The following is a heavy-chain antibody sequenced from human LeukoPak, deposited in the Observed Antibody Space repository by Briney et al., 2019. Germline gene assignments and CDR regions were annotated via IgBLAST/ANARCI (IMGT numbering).Heavy chain of an antibody. CDR3: ARAQEMATMRGWYFDL. J-gene: IGHJ2*01. Sequence: SXKVXCKASGGTFISYAISWVRQAPGQGLEWMGGIIPIFGTANYAQKFQGRVTITTDESTRTAYMELSSLRSEDTAVYYCARAQEMATMRGWYFDLWGRGTLVTVSS. CDR1: GGTFISYA. V-gene: IGHV1-69*05. D-gene: IGHD5-24*01. CDR2: IIPIFGTA.